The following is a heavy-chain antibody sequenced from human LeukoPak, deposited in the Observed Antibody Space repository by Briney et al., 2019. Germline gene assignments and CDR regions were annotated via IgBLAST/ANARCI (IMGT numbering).Heavy chain of an antibody. J-gene: IGHJ4*02. CDR2: IRYDGSNK. V-gene: IGHV3-30*02. CDR3: AKGYCSSTSCYTLDY. CDR1: GFTFSSYG. Sequence: PGGSLRLSCAASGFTFSSYGMHWVRQAPGKGLEWVAFIRYDGSNKYYADSVKGRFTISRDNSKNTLYPQMNSLRAEDTAVYYCAKGYCSSTSCYTLDYWGQGTLVTVSS. D-gene: IGHD2-2*02.